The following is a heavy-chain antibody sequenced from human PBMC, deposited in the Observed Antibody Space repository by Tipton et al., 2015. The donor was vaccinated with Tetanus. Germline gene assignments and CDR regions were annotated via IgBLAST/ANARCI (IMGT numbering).Heavy chain of an antibody. CDR2: IYYSGST. CDR3: ARDFTYYDSSGYLRRDYYFDY. Sequence: TLSLTCTVSGGSISSYYWSWIRQPPGKGLEWIGYIYYSGSTNYSPSLKSRVTISVDTSKNQFSLKLSSVTAADTAVYYCARDFTYYDSSGYLRRDYYFDYWGQGTLVTVSS. D-gene: IGHD3-22*01. J-gene: IGHJ4*02. CDR1: GGSISSYY. V-gene: IGHV4-59*01.